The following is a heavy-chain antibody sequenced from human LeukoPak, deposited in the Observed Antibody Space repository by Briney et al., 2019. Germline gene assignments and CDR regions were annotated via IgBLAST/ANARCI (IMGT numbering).Heavy chain of an antibody. CDR2: IYPGDSDT. Sequence: GESLEISCKGSGYSFTSYWIGWVRQMPGKGLEWMGIIYPGDSDTRYSPSFQGQVTISADKSISTAYLQWSSLKASDTAMYYCARHHCSSTSCPYYYYYYYMDVWGKGTTVTVSS. V-gene: IGHV5-51*01. J-gene: IGHJ6*03. D-gene: IGHD2-2*01. CDR1: GYSFTSYW. CDR3: ARHHCSSTSCPYYYYYYYMDV.